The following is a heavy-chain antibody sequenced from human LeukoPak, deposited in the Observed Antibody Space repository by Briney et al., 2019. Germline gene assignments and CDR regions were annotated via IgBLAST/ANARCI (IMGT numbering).Heavy chain of an antibody. CDR2: IKQDGSEK. D-gene: IGHD6-19*01. CDR1: GFTFNSYW. J-gene: IGHJ4*02. CDR3: ARDMSSGWLPDY. Sequence: GGSLRLSCAASGFTFNSYWMTWVRQAPGKVLEWVANIKQDGSEKYYVDSVKGRFTISRDNAKNSLYLQMNSLRAEDTAVYYCARDMSSGWLPDYWGQGTLVTVSS. V-gene: IGHV3-7*01.